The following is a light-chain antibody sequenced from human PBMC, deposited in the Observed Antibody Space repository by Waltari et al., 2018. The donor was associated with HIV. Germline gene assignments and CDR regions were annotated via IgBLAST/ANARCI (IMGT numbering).Light chain of an antibody. CDR2: EVT. V-gene: IGLV2-8*01. CDR3: TSYVDNYVGC. Sequence: QSALTQPPSASGSPGQSVTISCTGTSNDVGAYDYVSWYQQHPGRAPKLLIYEVTKRPSGVPDRFSGSKSGNSASLTVSGLQAEDDGHYYCTSYVDNYVGCFGGGTKLTVL. J-gene: IGLJ2*01. CDR1: SNDVGAYDY.